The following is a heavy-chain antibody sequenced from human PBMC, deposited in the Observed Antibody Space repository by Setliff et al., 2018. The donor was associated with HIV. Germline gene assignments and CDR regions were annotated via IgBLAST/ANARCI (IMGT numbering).Heavy chain of an antibody. V-gene: IGHV4-39*01. J-gene: IGHJ4*02. Sequence: PSETLSLTCTVSGASISSSSHHWAWIRQPPGKGLEYIGNIYYTGSTHHNPSLESRVATSVDTSKNQFSLKLSSVTAADTAVYYCARSPGVDTNMAFDYWGQGMLVTVSS. CDR2: IYYTGST. CDR1: GASISSSSHH. D-gene: IGHD5-18*01. CDR3: ARSPGVDTNMAFDY.